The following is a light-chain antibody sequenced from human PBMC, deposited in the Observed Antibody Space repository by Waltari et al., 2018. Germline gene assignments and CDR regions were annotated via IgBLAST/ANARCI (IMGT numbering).Light chain of an antibody. CDR3: QVWDTTSDRVV. V-gene: IGLV3-21*02. J-gene: IGLJ2*01. CDR1: NVGSKS. Sequence: SYVLTQPPSASVATGETARITCGGDNVGSKSVHWYQQKPGQAPLLVVYDDSPRPSGSPVRFSACKSGNTATLTISRVENGDEADYYCQVWDTTSDRVVFGGGTKLTVL. CDR2: DDS.